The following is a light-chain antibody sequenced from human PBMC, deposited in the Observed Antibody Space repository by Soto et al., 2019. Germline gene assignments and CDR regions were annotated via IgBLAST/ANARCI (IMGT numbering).Light chain of an antibody. J-gene: IGKJ5*01. CDR2: EAS. V-gene: IGKV3-11*01. CDR1: QSVSSY. CDR3: QQRSNWPSIT. Sequence: EIVLTQSPATLSLSPGERATLSCRASQSVSSYLAWYQQKPGQAPRLLIHEASNRATGIPARFSGSGSGTDFTLTISSLGPEDFAVYYCQQRSNWPSITFGQGTRLEIK.